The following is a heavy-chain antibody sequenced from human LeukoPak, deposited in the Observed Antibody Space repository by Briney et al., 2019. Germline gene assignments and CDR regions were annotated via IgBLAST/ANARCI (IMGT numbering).Heavy chain of an antibody. CDR3: AKARELLGSTDY. J-gene: IGHJ4*02. V-gene: IGHV3-23*01. CDR1: GFTFSSYA. CDR2: ISGSGGST. D-gene: IGHD1-26*01. Sequence: GGSLRLSCAASGFTFSSYAMSWVRQAPGKGLEWVSAISGSGGSTYYADSVKGRFTISRDNSKHTLYLQMNSLRAEDTAVYYCAKARELLGSTDYWGQGTLVTVSS.